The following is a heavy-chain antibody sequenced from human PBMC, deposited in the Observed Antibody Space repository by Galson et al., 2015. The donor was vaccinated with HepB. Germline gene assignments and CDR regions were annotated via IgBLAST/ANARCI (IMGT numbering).Heavy chain of an antibody. CDR1: GYSFTGYY. CDR2: INPKTGDV. D-gene: IGHD1-1*01. Sequence: SCKASGYSFTGYYLHWVRQAPGQGLEWMGWINPKTGDVRSAQKFQGRVTMTRDSSINTAYMELNGLRSDDTAMFYCVILSETTYAMDVWGQGTAVTVSS. J-gene: IGHJ6*02. V-gene: IGHV1-2*02. CDR3: VILSETTYAMDV.